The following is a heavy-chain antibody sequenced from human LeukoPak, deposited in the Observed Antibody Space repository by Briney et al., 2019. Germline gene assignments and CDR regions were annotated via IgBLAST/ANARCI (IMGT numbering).Heavy chain of an antibody. V-gene: IGHV4-30-4*01. D-gene: IGHD3-22*01. J-gene: IGHJ5*02. CDR2: MYYSGST. Sequence: SQTLSLACTVSGGSISSGDYYWSWVRQPPGKGLEWIAYMYYSGSTYYNPALKSRVTMSADTSKNQLSLKLSSVTAADTAVYYCARPYYYDSRIDPWGQGILVTVSS. CDR1: GGSISSGDYY. CDR3: ARPYYYDSRIDP.